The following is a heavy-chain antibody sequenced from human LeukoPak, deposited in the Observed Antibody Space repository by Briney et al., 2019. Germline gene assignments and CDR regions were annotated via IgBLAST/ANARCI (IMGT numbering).Heavy chain of an antibody. CDR1: GFSFNKYW. CDR2: ISQDGSQK. CDR3: VRSKVVAEAGKSWFDP. Sequence: GGSLRLSCAASGFSFNKYWINWVRQAPGKGLEWVATISQDGSQKYLADFVKGRFTISRDNGRNSLYLQMSSLRGDDTAIYYCVRSKVVAEAGKSWFDPWGQGTRVTVTS. V-gene: IGHV3-7*01. D-gene: IGHD6-19*01. J-gene: IGHJ5*01.